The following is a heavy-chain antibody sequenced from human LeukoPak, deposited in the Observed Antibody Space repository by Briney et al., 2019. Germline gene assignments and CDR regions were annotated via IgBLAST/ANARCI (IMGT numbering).Heavy chain of an antibody. CDR1: GGTFSSYA. J-gene: IGHJ5*02. D-gene: IGHD6-13*01. CDR3: AREGSSYGGNWFDP. V-gene: IGHV1-69*01. CDR2: IIPIFGTA. Sequence: GASVKVSCKASGGTFSSYAISWVRQAPGQGLEWMGGIIPIFGTANYAQKFQGRVTITADESTSTAYMELSSPRSEDTAVYYCAREGSSYGGNWFDPWGQGTLVTVSS.